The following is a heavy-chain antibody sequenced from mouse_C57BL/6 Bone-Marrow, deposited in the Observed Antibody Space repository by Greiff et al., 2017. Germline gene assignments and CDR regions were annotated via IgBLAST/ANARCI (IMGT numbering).Heavy chain of an antibody. J-gene: IGHJ1*03. Sequence: VQLQQSVAELVRPGASVKLSCTASGFNIKNTYMHWVKQRPEQGLELIGRIDPANGTTKYAPKFQGKATITADTSSNTAYLQLSSLTSEDTAIYYCASDGYSVLGYFDVWGTGTTVTVSS. CDR1: GFNIKNTY. V-gene: IGHV14-3*01. CDR2: IDPANGTT. CDR3: ASDGYSVLGYFDV. D-gene: IGHD2-3*01.